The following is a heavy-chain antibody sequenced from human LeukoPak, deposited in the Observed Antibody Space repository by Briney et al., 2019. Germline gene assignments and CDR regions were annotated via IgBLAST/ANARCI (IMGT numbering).Heavy chain of an antibody. V-gene: IGHV3-23*01. J-gene: IGHJ4*02. CDR3: AKAEEGDLSYYFDY. D-gene: IGHD3-10*01. CDR2: ISGSGGST. CDR1: GFTFSSYA. Sequence: GGSLRLSCAASGFTFSSYAMSWVRPAPGKGLEWVSAISGSGGSTYYADSVKGRFTISRDNSKNTLYLQMNSLRAEDTAVYYCAKAEEGDLSYYFDYWGQGTLVTVSS.